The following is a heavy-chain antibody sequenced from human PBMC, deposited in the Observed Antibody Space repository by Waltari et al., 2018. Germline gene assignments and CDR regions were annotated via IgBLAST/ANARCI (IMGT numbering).Heavy chain of an antibody. CDR1: GGSISSYY. D-gene: IGHD6-6*01. V-gene: IGHV4-4*09. Sequence: QVQLQESGPGLVKPSETLSLTCTVSGGSISSYYWSWIRQPPGKGLEWIGYIYTSVSTNYNPSLKSRVTISVDTSKNQFSLKLSSVTAADTAVYYCASLEYSSSFPLLYWGQGTLVTVSS. CDR3: ASLEYSSSFPLLY. J-gene: IGHJ4*02. CDR2: IYTSVST.